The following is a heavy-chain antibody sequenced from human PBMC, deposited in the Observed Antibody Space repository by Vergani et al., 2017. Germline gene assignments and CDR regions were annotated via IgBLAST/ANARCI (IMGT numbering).Heavy chain of an antibody. CDR1: GGSISSGGYH. CDR2: IYYSGST. V-gene: IGHV4-31*03. J-gene: IGHJ6*02. Sequence: QVQLQESGPGLVKPSQTLSLTCTVSGGSISSGGYHWSWIRKHPGKGLEWIGYIYYSGSTYYNPSLKSRVTISVDTSKNQFSLKLSSVTAADTAVYYCARDHDLTMMDVWGQGTTVTVSS. CDR3: ARDHDLTMMDV. D-gene: IGHD3-10*01.